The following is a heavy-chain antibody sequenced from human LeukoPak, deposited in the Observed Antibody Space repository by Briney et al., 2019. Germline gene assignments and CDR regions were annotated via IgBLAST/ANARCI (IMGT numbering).Heavy chain of an antibody. CDR2: IYYSGST. J-gene: IGHJ4*02. V-gene: IGHV4-30-4*01. Sequence: SQTLSLTCTVSGGSISSGDYYWSWIRQPPGKGLEWIGYIYYSGSTYYNPSLKSRVTISVDTSKNQFSLKLTSVTAADTAVYYCAKSPGIVVAGHFDYWGQGALVTVSS. CDR1: GGSISSGDYY. CDR3: AKSPGIVVAGHFDY. D-gene: IGHD6-19*01.